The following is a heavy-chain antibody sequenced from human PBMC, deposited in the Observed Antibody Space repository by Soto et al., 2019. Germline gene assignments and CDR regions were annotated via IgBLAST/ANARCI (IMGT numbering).Heavy chain of an antibody. CDR2: ISGSGGST. J-gene: IGHJ6*02. CDR3: AKDRSGSYSYGMDV. CDR1: GFTFSIYA. D-gene: IGHD1-26*01. V-gene: IGHV3-23*01. Sequence: PGGSLRLSCAASGFTFSIYAMSWFRQAPGKGLEWVSAISGSGGSTYYADSVKGRFTISRDNSKNTLYLQMNSLRAEDTAVYYCAKDRSGSYSYGMDVWGQGTTVTVS.